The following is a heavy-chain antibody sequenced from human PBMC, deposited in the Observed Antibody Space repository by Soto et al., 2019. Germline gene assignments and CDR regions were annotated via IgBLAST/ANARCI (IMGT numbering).Heavy chain of an antibody. CDR2: IYYSGST. V-gene: IGHV4-31*02. D-gene: IGHD5-12*01. J-gene: IGHJ6*02. CDR3: ARAFKGDIVATITLYYYGMDV. CDR1: GGSISSGNNY. Sequence: SETLSLTCSVSGGSISSGNNYWTWIRQHPGEGLEWIGYIYYSGSTYYNPSLKSRVTISVDTSKNQFSLKLSSVTAADTAVYYCARAFKGDIVATITLYYYGMDVWGQGTTVTVSS.